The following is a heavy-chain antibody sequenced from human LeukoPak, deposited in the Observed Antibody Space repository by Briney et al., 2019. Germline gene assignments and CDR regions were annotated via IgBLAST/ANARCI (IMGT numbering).Heavy chain of an antibody. CDR2: IWYDGSNK. CDR1: GFTFSSYG. Sequence: GGSLRLSCAASGFTFSSYGMHWVRQAPGKGLEWVAVIWYDGSNKYYADSVKGRFTISRDNSKNTLYLQMNSLRAEDTAVYYCARGLYYDILTGYYLDYWGQGTLVTVSS. CDR3: ARGLYYDILTGYYLDY. J-gene: IGHJ4*02. D-gene: IGHD3-9*01. V-gene: IGHV3-33*01.